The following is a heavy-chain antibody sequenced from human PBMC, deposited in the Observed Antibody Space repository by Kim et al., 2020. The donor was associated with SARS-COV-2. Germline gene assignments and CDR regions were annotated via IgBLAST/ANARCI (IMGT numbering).Heavy chain of an antibody. CDR1: GGSIRGTYY. J-gene: IGHJ4*02. CDR2: IFYIGSA. Sequence: SETLSLTCTVSGGSIRGTYYWGWVRQYPGVGLEWIGYIFYIGSAYESPSLKSRVIISVDPAKNQFSLKLAAVTAADAAVYVCARGNGDYQYYFDYWGQG. D-gene: IGHD4-17*01. V-gene: IGHV4-31*03. CDR3: ARGNGDYQYYFDY.